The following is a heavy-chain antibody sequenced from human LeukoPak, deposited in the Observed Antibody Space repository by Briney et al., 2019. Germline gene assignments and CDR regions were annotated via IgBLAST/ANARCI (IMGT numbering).Heavy chain of an antibody. V-gene: IGHV1-46*01. CDR2: INPSGGST. Sequence: ASVKVSCKASGYTFTSYYMHWVRQAPGQGLEWMGIINPSGGSTSYAQKFQGRVTMTRDTSTSTVYMELSSLGSEDTAVYYCARDIVVVPAAYSLGMDVWGKGTTVTVSS. J-gene: IGHJ6*04. CDR3: ARDIVVVPAAYSLGMDV. D-gene: IGHD2-2*01. CDR1: GYTFTSYY.